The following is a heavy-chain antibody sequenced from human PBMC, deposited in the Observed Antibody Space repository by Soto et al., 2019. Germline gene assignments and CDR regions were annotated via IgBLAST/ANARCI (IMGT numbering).Heavy chain of an antibody. V-gene: IGHV2-5*02. J-gene: IGHJ6*02. Sequence: QITLKESGPTLVKPTQTLTLTCTFSGFSLSTGGVGVGWIRQPPGKALEWLALIFWDNDKRYSPSLRSRLTVTKDTSKNQVVLTTTNMDPVDTATYYCVHSRCGGDCLRYYSSHYYYGMDVWGQGTTVTVFS. D-gene: IGHD2-21*02. CDR3: VHSRCGGDCLRYYSSHYYYGMDV. CDR1: GFSLSTGGVG. CDR2: IFWDNDK.